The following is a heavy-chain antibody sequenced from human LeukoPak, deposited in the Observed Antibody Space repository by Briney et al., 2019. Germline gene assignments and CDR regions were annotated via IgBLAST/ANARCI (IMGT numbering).Heavy chain of an antibody. CDR3: AKDPYAILTGYRYYFDY. Sequence: PGGSLRLSCAASGFTFRSYAMSWVRQAPGKGLEWVSAISGSGGSTYYADSVKGRFTISRGNSKNTLYLQMNSLRAEDTAVYYCAKDPYAILTGYRYYFDYWGQGTLVTVSS. CDR1: GFTFRSYA. CDR2: ISGSGGST. D-gene: IGHD3-9*01. J-gene: IGHJ4*02. V-gene: IGHV3-23*01.